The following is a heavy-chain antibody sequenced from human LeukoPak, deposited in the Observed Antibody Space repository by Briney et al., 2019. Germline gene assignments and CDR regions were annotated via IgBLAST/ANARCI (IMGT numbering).Heavy chain of an antibody. V-gene: IGHV4-34*01. J-gene: IGHJ4*02. CDR3: ARVRKWLRLDY. CDR1: GGSFSGYY. D-gene: IGHD5-12*01. Sequence: SETLSLTCAVYGGSFSGYYWSWLRQPPGKGLEWIGEINHSGSTNYNPSLTSRVTISVDTSRNQFSLKLSSVTAADTAVYYCARVRKWLRLDYWGQGTLVTVSS. CDR2: INHSGST.